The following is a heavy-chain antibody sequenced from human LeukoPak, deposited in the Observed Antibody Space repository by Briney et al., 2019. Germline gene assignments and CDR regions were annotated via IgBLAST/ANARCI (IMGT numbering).Heavy chain of an antibody. CDR1: GFTFSNYA. V-gene: IGHV3-23*01. Sequence: GGSLSLSCAASGFTFSNYALGWVRRAPGKGREWVSALSAGGGNTYYADSVKGRFTVSRDNSKNTLYLQMNTLRAEDTAVYYCARFITAADAAFDYWGQGTLVTVSS. CDR2: LSAGGGNT. D-gene: IGHD6-13*01. J-gene: IGHJ4*02. CDR3: ARFITAADAAFDY.